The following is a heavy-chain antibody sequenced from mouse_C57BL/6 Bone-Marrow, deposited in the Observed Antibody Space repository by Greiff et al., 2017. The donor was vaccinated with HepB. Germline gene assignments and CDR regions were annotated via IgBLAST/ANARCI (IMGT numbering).Heavy chain of an antibody. Sequence: QVQLQQSGAELVKPGASVKISCKASGYAFSSYWMNWVKQRPGKGLEWIGQIYPGDGDTTYNGKFKGKATLTAYKSSSTAYMQLSSLTSEDSAVYFCARREAYYSNYYAMDYWGQGTSVTVSS. J-gene: IGHJ4*01. V-gene: IGHV1-80*01. CDR1: GYAFSSYW. CDR3: ARREAYYSNYYAMDY. CDR2: IYPGDGDT. D-gene: IGHD2-5*01.